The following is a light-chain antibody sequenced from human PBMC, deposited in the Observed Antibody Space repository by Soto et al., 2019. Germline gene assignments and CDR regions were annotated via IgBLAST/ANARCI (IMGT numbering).Light chain of an antibody. CDR2: GAS. CDR1: QSVSSSF. V-gene: IGKV3-20*01. Sequence: EIVLTQSPGTLSLSPGERATLSCRASQSVSSSFLAWYQQKPGQAPRPLIYGASSRATGIPDGFSGSGSGTDFTLTISRLEPEDFAVYYCQQYGSSPFTFGPGTKVDIK. J-gene: IGKJ3*01. CDR3: QQYGSSPFT.